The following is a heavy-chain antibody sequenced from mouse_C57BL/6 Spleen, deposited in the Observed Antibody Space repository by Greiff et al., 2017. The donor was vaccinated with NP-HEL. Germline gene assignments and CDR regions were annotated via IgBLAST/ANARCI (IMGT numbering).Heavy chain of an antibody. Sequence: VQLQQPGAELVKPGASVKLSCKASGYTFTSYWMHWVKQRPGQGLEWIGMIHPNSGSTNYNEKFKSKATLTVDKSSSTAYMQLSSLTSEDSAVYYCARTYYYGSSYWYFGVWGTGTTVTVSS. CDR1: GYTFTSYW. CDR3: ARTYYYGSSYWYFGV. V-gene: IGHV1-64*01. CDR2: IHPNSGST. D-gene: IGHD1-1*01. J-gene: IGHJ1*03.